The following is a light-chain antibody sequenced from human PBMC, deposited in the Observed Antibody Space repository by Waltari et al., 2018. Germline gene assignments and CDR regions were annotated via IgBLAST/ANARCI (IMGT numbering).Light chain of an antibody. CDR2: GAS. J-gene: IGKJ4*01. V-gene: IGKV3-15*01. Sequence: EIAMTQPPATLSVSPGERATLSCRASQRVSRNLAWYQQKPGQAPRLLIYGASTRDTGIPARFSGSGSGTEFTLTISSLQSEDFAVYYCQQYNNWPLTFGGGTKVEIK. CDR3: QQYNNWPLT. CDR1: QRVSRN.